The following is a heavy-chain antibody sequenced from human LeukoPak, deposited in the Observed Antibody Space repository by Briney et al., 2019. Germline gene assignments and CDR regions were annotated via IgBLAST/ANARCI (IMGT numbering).Heavy chain of an antibody. CDR3: ARQNYYDSSGYAESDAFDI. CDR2: IYHSGST. Sequence: PSQTLSLTCTVSGGSISSGGYYWSWIRQPPGKGLEWIGYIYHSGSTYYNPSLKSRVTISVDRSKNQFSLKLSSVTAADTAVYYCARQNYYDSSGYAESDAFDIWGQGTMVTVSS. J-gene: IGHJ3*02. V-gene: IGHV4-30-2*01. D-gene: IGHD3-22*01. CDR1: GGSISSGGYY.